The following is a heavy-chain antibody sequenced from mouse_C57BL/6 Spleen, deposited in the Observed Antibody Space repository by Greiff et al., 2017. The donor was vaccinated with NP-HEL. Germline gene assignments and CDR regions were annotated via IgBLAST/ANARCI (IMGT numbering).Heavy chain of an antibody. CDR1: GYTFTSYW. CDR3: ARRDGYYDY. CDR2: IYPSDSET. J-gene: IGHJ2*01. V-gene: IGHV1-61*01. D-gene: IGHD2-3*01. Sequence: VQLQQPGAELVRPGSSVKLSCKASGYTFTSYWMDWVKQRPGQGLEWIGNIYPSDSETHYNQKFKDKATLTVDISSSTAYMQLSSLTSEDSAVYYCARRDGYYDYWGQGTTLTVSS.